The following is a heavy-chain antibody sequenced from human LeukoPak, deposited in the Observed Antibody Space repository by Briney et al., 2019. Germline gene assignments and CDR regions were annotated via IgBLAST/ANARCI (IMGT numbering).Heavy chain of an antibody. CDR1: GGSISSYY. J-gene: IGHJ4*02. CDR3: ARGVLYGDYDY. V-gene: IGHV4-59*01. CDR2: IYYSGST. Sequence: KASETLSLTCTVSGGSISSYYWSWIRQPPGKGLEWIGYIYYSGSTNYNPSLKSRVTISVDTSKNQFSLKLSSVTAADTAVYYCARGVLYGDYDYWGQGTLVTVSS. D-gene: IGHD4-17*01.